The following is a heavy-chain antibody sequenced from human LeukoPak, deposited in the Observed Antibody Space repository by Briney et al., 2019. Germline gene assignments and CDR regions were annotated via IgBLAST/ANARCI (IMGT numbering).Heavy chain of an antibody. CDR1: GFTFSDYY. CDR3: ARLVDGMDV. V-gene: IGHV3-23*01. D-gene: IGHD2-8*02. Sequence: PGGSLRLSCAASGFTFSDYYMSWIRQAPGKGLEWVSAISGSGGSTYYADSVKGRFTISRDNSKNTLYLQMNSLRAEDTAVYYCARLVDGMDVWGQGTTVTVSS. CDR2: ISGSGGST. J-gene: IGHJ6*02.